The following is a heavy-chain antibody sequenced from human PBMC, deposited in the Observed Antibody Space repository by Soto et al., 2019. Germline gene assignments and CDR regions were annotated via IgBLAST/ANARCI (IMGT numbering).Heavy chain of an antibody. J-gene: IGHJ4*02. CDR1: GFTFSDAW. Sequence: PGGSLRLSCAASGFTFSDAWMSWVRQASGKGLEWVGLIKKKADGGAAEYAAPVKGRFTISRDDSKNTLYLQMSSLKTEDTAVYYCRTQWLDWGQGTLVTVSS. CDR2: IKKKADGGAA. CDR3: RTQWLD. D-gene: IGHD6-19*01. V-gene: IGHV3-15*01.